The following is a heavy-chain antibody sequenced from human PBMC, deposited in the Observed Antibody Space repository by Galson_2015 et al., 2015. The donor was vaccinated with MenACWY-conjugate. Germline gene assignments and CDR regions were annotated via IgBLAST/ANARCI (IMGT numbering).Heavy chain of an antibody. Sequence: SLRLSCAASGFPFSNHWMHWVRQAPGKGLEWVSGIGGGGGATGYAGSVKGRFTISRDNDKNTLYLQMNSLRDEDTAVYYCVRGVYSDCGGECVNDHWGQGTLVTVSS. V-gene: IGHV3-74*01. CDR1: GFPFSNHW. CDR3: VRGVYSDCGGECVNDH. J-gene: IGHJ4*02. D-gene: IGHD2-21*01. CDR2: IGGGGGAT.